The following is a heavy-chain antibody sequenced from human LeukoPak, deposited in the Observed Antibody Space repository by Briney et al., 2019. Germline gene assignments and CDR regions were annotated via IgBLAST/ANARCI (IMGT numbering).Heavy chain of an antibody. D-gene: IGHD5-12*01. V-gene: IGHV3-23*01. CDR2: ISGSGGST. J-gene: IGHJ6*03. Sequence: PGGSLRLSCAASGFTFSSYAMSWVRQAPGKGLEWVSAISGSGGSTYYADSVKGRFTISRDNSKNTLYLQMNSLRAEDTAVYYCAKDKWLRNYYYYYMDVWGKGTTVTVSS. CDR1: GFTFSSYA. CDR3: AKDKWLRNYYYYYMDV.